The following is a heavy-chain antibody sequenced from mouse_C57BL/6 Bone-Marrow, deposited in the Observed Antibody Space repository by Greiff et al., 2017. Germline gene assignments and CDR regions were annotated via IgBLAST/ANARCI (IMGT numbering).Heavy chain of an antibody. J-gene: IGHJ3*01. CDR3: AKDLF. Sequence: DVKLVESGPGLVKPSQSLSLTCSVTGYSITSGYYWNWIRQFPGNKLEWMGYISYDGSNNYNPYLKNPISITPDTSKNQFFLKLNSVTTEDTATYYCAKDLFWGQGTLVTVSA. V-gene: IGHV3-6*01. CDR1: GYSITSGYY. CDR2: ISYDGSN.